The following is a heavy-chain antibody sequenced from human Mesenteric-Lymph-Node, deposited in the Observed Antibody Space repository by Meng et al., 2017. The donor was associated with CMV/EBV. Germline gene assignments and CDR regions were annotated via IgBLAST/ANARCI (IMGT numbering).Heavy chain of an antibody. CDR1: GFSLTTHAVG. D-gene: IGHD3-16*01. CDR2: VYYNGDR. V-gene: IGHV2-5*01. CDR3: SYRWATYDFAGLDV. Sequence: SGSTLVKPTETLTLTCTFSGFSLTTHAVGVGWIRQSPGKALEWLAVVYYNGDRRYNPSLKSRLTITEDTSKNQVVLTMTNVDPVDTATCYCSYRWATYDFAGLDVWGRGTTVTVSS. J-gene: IGHJ6*02.